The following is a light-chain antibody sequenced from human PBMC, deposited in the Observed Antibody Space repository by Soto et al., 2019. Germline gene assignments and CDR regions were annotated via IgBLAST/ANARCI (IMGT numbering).Light chain of an antibody. J-gene: IGKJ3*01. Sequence: DIQMTQSPTSLSASVGDRVTITCRASQDIRNFVAWYQQKPGKAPKLLIYAASTLQSGVPSRFSGSGSGTDFTLTINSLQPEDVATYSCRPGSSVPVFGPGTKVEIK. CDR3: RPGSSVPV. V-gene: IGKV1-27*01. CDR2: AAS. CDR1: QDIRNF.